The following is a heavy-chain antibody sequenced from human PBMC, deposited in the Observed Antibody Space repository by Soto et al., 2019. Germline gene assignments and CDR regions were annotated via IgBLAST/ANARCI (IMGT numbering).Heavy chain of an antibody. CDR1: GCSISSGDYY. CDR3: ARGIIVGATYDY. D-gene: IGHD1-26*01. Sequence: PSETLSLTCTVSGCSISSGDYYWSWIRQPPGKGLEWIGYIYYSGSTYYNPSLKSRVTISVDTSKNQFSLKLSSVTAADTAVYYCARGIIVGATYDYWGQGTLVTVSS. J-gene: IGHJ4*02. CDR2: IYYSGST. V-gene: IGHV4-30-4*01.